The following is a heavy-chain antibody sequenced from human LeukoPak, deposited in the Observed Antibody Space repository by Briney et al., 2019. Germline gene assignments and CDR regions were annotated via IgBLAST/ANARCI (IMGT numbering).Heavy chain of an antibody. V-gene: IGHV3-23*01. Sequence: GGSLRLSCAGSGFTFSNYAFSWVRQAPGKGLEWVSAISGSGGSTYYADSVKGRFTISRDNSKNTLYLQMNSLRAEDTAVYYCAKGALDCSSTSCYWPYYYGMDVWGQGTTVTVSS. CDR3: AKGALDCSSTSCYWPYYYGMDV. CDR1: GFTFSNYA. D-gene: IGHD2-2*01. J-gene: IGHJ6*02. CDR2: ISGSGGST.